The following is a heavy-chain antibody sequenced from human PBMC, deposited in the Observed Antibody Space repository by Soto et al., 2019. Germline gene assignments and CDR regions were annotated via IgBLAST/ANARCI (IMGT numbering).Heavy chain of an antibody. J-gene: IGHJ4*02. D-gene: IGHD6-6*01. CDR3: ASTRTTSSDYFDY. Sequence: SETLSLTCTVSGGSISSYYWSWIRQPPGKGLEWIGYIYYSGSTNYNPSLKSRVTISVDKSKNQFSLNLSSVTAADTAVYYCASTRTTSSDYFDYWGQGTLVTVSS. V-gene: IGHV4-59*12. CDR2: IYYSGST. CDR1: GGSISSYY.